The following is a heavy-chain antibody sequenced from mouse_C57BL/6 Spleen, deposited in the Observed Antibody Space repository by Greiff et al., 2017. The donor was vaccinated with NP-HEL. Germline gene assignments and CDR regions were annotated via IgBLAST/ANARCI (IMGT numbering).Heavy chain of an antibody. D-gene: IGHD1-1*01. J-gene: IGHJ2*01. CDR1: GYTFTDYY. V-gene: IGHV1-19*01. Sequence: VQLQQSGPVLVKPGASVKLSCKASGYTFTDYYMNWVKQSHGKSLEWIGVINPYNGGTSYNQKFKGKATLTVDKSSSTAYMELNSLTSEDSAVYYCARRVYYYGSNYFDYWGQGTTLTVSS. CDR3: ARRVYYYGSNYFDY. CDR2: INPYNGGT.